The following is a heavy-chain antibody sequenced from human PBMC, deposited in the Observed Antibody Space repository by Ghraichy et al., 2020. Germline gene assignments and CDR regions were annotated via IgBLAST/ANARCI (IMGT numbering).Heavy chain of an antibody. CDR1: GFPLSTSGMC. CDR3: ARGRGYFDY. CDR2: IDWDDDK. J-gene: IGHJ4*02. D-gene: IGHD3-10*01. V-gene: IGHV2-70*11. Sequence: SGPTLVKPTQTLTLTCTFSGFPLSTSGMCMSWIRQPPGKALEWLARIDWDDDKYYTTSLRTRLTISKDTSRNQVVLTMTDMEPVDTATYYCARGRGYFDYWGQGALVTVSS.